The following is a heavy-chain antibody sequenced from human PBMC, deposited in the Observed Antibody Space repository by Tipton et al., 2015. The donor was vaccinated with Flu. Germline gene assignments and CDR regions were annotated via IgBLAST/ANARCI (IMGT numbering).Heavy chain of an antibody. CDR1: GFTFSNHW. V-gene: IGHV3-74*01. D-gene: IGHD2-21*02. J-gene: IGHJ4*02. Sequence: SLRLSCAASGFTFSNHWMHWVRQAPGKGLVWVSRINKDGSNAVYAYSVKGRFTFSRDNAKNTLYLQMIGLRADDTAVYYCTRGLSPSEALDYWGQGTLVTVSS. CDR2: INKDGSNA. CDR3: TRGLSPSEALDY.